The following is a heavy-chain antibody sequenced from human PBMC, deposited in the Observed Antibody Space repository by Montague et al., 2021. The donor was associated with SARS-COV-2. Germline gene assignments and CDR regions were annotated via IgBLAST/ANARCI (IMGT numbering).Heavy chain of an antibody. V-gene: IGHV4-59*03. Sequence: SETLSLTCTVSGGSIRSYYWSWIRQTPGKGLEWIGYIYYDGSTNXNPSLKGRVTMSVDSSKNQFPLRLSSVTAADTAVYYCARYGSYFEHWGQGTLVTVSS. CDR3: ARYGSYFEH. CDR2: IYYDGST. J-gene: IGHJ4*02. D-gene: IGHD1-26*01. CDR1: GGSIRSYY.